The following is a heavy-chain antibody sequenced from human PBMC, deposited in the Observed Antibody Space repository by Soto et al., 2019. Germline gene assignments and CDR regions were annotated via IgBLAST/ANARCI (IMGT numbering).Heavy chain of an antibody. CDR3: ARDGDGVAATINSVVGYLGMDV. V-gene: IGHV3-33*01. Sequence: QVQLVESGGGVVQPGRSLRLSCAASGFTFSSYGMHWVRQAPGKGLEWVAVIWYDGSNKYYADSVKGRFTISRDNSKNTLYLQMNSLRAEDTAVYYCARDGDGVAATINSVVGYLGMDVWGQGTTVTVSS. D-gene: IGHD6-19*01. CDR2: IWYDGSNK. J-gene: IGHJ6*02. CDR1: GFTFSSYG.